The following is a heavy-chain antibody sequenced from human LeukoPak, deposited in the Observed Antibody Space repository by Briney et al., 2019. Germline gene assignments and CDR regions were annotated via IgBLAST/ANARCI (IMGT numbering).Heavy chain of an antibody. Sequence: GASVKVSCKASGYTFTSYYMHWVRQAPGQGLEWMGIINPSGGSTSYAQKFQGRVTMTRDTSTSTVYMELSSLRSEDTAVYYCARAEYSYGPTNLLFDYWGQGTLVTVSS. CDR3: ARAEYSYGPTNLLFDY. CDR1: GYTFTSYY. V-gene: IGHV1-46*01. J-gene: IGHJ4*02. D-gene: IGHD5-18*01. CDR2: INPSGGST.